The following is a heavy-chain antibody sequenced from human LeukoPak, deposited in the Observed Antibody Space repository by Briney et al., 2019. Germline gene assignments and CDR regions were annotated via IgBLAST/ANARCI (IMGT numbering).Heavy chain of an antibody. CDR2: IYSSGST. D-gene: IGHD6-19*01. Sequence: PSQTLSLTCTVSGGSISSGSYCWSWIRQPAGKGLEWIGHIYSSGSTNYNPSLKSRVTISVDTSKNQFSLKLNSVTAADTAVYYCARRPSDWYSPIDYWGPGTLVTVS. CDR3: ARRPSDWYSPIDY. J-gene: IGHJ4*02. V-gene: IGHV4-61*09. CDR1: GGSISSGSYC.